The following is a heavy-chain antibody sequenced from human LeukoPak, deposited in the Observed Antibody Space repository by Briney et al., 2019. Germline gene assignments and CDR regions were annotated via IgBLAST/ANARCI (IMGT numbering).Heavy chain of an antibody. Sequence: GGSLRLSCAASGFTFSSYAMTWVRQAPGKGLGWVSLISGSGGTTHHADSVKGRFTISRDNSKNTLYLQMDSLRAEDTAVYYCAKAKNVYCGGDCYLDYWGQGTLVTVSS. CDR1: GFTFSSYA. J-gene: IGHJ4*02. CDR3: AKAKNVYCGGDCYLDY. V-gene: IGHV3-23*01. CDR2: ISGSGGTT. D-gene: IGHD2-21*02.